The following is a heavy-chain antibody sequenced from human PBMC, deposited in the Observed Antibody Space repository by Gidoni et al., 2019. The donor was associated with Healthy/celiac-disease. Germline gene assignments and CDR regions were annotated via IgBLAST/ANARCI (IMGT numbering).Heavy chain of an antibody. V-gene: IGHV3-30*18. Sequence: QVQLVESGGGVVQPGRSLRLSCAASGFTFSSYGMHWVRQAPGKGLEWVAVISYDGSNKYYADSVKGRFTISRDNSKNTLYLQMNSLRAEDTAVYYCAKIFYGYCSSTSCYNIDYWGQGTLVTVSS. CDR3: AKIFYGYCSSTSCYNIDY. CDR2: ISYDGSNK. J-gene: IGHJ4*02. D-gene: IGHD2-2*02. CDR1: GFTFSSYG.